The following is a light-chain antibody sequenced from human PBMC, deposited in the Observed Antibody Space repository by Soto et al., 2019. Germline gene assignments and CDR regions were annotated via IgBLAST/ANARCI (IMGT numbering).Light chain of an antibody. J-gene: IGKJ1*01. CDR1: QTVTDY. CDR3: HQTYSTPQT. CDR2: SAS. V-gene: IGKV1-39*01. Sequence: DIQMTQSPSSLSASVGDRVTITCRAGQTVTDYLNWYQHKPGKAPKLLIYSASTLQSGVPSRFSGSGSGTDFTLTITGLQPEDFGTYYCHQTYSTPQTFGQGTKVDIK.